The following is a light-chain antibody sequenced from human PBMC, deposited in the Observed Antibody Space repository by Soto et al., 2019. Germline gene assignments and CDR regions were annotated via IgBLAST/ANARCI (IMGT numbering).Light chain of an antibody. Sequence: QSALTQPASVSGSPGQSITISCTGTSSDIGAFTFVSWYQQHPGKVPKLMIFDVNRRPSGVSDRFSGSESGNTASLTISGLQAEDEGDYYCSSYTSSSTHVFGSGTKVTVL. CDR2: DVN. CDR1: SSDIGAFTF. CDR3: SSYTSSSTHV. J-gene: IGLJ1*01. V-gene: IGLV2-14*03.